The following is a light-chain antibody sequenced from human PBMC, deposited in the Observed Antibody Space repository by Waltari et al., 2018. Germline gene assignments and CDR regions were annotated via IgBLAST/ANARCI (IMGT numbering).Light chain of an antibody. CDR2: AAS. CDR1: QGISSW. CDR3: QQGYNTPWT. V-gene: IGKV1-12*01. Sequence: DIQITQSPSSLSASVGDKVTITCRASQGISSWLAWYQQKPGKAPKLLFYAASSFQSGVPSRFSGSGSGTDYTLTISSLQPEDFATYYCQQGYNTPWTFGQGTKVEIK. J-gene: IGKJ1*01.